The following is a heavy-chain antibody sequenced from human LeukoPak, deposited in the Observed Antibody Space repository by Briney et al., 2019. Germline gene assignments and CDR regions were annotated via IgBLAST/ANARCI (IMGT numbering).Heavy chain of an antibody. CDR3: AREGTTVTTEHSMDV. V-gene: IGHV4-4*07. J-gene: IGHJ6*02. Sequence: SETLSLTCTVSGGTISSDYCGWIWQPAGKGLEWIGRIYTSGSTNYIPSLTSRVTMSVDTSKNHFSLKLSSVTAADTTVYYCAREGTTVTTEHSMDVWGQGTTVTVSS. D-gene: IGHD4-17*01. CDR2: IYTSGST. CDR1: GGTISSDY.